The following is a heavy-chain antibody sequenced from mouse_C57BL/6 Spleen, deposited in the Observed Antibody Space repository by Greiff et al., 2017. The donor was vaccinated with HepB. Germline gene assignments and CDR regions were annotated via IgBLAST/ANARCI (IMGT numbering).Heavy chain of an antibody. J-gene: IGHJ4*01. V-gene: IGHV1-55*01. D-gene: IGHD2-3*01. CDR2: IYPGSGST. Sequence: QVQLQQPGAELVKPGASVKMSCKASGYTFTSYWITWVKQRPGQGLEWIGDIYPGSGSTNYNEKFKSKATLTVDTSSSTAYMQLSSLTSEDSAVYYCARWDDCYYDAMDYWGQGTSVTVSS. CDR1: GYTFTSYW. CDR3: ARWDDCYYDAMDY.